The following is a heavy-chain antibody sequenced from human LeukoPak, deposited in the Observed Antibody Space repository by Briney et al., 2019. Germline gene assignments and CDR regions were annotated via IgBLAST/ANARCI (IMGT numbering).Heavy chain of an antibody. J-gene: IGHJ4*02. D-gene: IGHD3-16*01. CDR1: GGSISSSSYY. Sequence: SETLSLTCTVSGGSISSSSYYWGWIRQPPGKGLEWIGSIYYSGSTYYNPSLKSRVTISVDTSKNQFSLKLSSVTAADTAVYYCARELRLVESLGGGYWGQGTLVTVSS. CDR2: IYYSGST. V-gene: IGHV4-39*01. CDR3: ARELRLVESLGGGY.